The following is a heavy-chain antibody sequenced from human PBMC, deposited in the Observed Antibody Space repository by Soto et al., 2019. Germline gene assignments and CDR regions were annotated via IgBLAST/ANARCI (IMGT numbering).Heavy chain of an antibody. CDR3: ASSPYDYGQPGYYFDY. CDR2: ISSSSSTI. Sequence: GGSLRLSCAASGFTFSSYSMNWVRQAPGKGLEWVSYISSSSSTIYYADSVKGRFTISRDNAKNSLYLQMNSLRAEDTAVYYCASSPYDYGQPGYYFDYWGQGTLVTVSS. D-gene: IGHD4-17*01. CDR1: GFTFSSYS. J-gene: IGHJ4*02. V-gene: IGHV3-48*01.